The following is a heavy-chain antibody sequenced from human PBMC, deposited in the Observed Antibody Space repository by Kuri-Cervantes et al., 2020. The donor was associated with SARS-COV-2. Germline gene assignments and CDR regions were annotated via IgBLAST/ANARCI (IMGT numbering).Heavy chain of an antibody. CDR3: ARETGEGWFDP. J-gene: IGHJ5*02. CDR2: IYTSGST. V-gene: IGHV4-61*09. D-gene: IGHD7-27*01. Sequence: SETLSLTCAVSGVSVAGGTYYWAWIRQPAGKGLEWIGYIYTSGSTNYNPSLKSRVTISVDTSKNQFSLKLSSVTAADTAVYYCARETGEGWFDPWGQGTLVTVSS. CDR1: GVSVAGGTYY.